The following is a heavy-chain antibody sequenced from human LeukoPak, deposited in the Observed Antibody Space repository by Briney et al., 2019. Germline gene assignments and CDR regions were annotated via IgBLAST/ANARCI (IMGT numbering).Heavy chain of an antibody. CDR1: GFTFSSYG. CDR3: AKDWERGWLQQDAFDI. J-gene: IGHJ3*02. V-gene: IGHV3-30*18. CDR2: ISYDGSNK. Sequence: PGGSLRLSCAASGFTFSSYGMHWVRQAPGKGLEWVAVISYDGSNKYYADSVKGRFTISRGNSKNTLYLQMNGLRAEDTAVYYCAKDWERGWLQQDAFDIWGQGTMVTVSS. D-gene: IGHD5-24*01.